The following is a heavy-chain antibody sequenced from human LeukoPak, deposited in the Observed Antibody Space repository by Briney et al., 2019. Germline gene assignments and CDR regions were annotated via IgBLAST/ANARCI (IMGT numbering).Heavy chain of an antibody. CDR3: ARGRYSFGY. D-gene: IGHD5-18*01. J-gene: IGHJ4*02. CDR1: GGSFSGYY. Sequence: KPSETLSLTCAVHGGSFSGYYWSWIRQPPGKGLEWIGEINHSGSTNYNPSLKSRVTISVDTSKNQFSLNLSSVTAADTAVYFCARGRYSFGYWGQGTLVTVSS. CDR2: INHSGST. V-gene: IGHV4-34*01.